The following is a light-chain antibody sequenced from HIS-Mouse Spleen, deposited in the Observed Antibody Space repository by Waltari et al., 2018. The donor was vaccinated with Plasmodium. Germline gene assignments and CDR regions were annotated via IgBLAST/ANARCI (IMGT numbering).Light chain of an antibody. CDR3: QAWDSSVV. CDR2: QDS. J-gene: IGLJ2*01. V-gene: IGLV3-1*01. CDR1: KLGDKY. Sequence: SYELTQPPSVSVSPGQTASITRSGDKLGDKYACWYQQKPGQSPVLVIYQDSKRPSGLPERISRSKSSDTATLSLSGTQAMDEADYYCQAWDSSVVFGGGTKLTV.